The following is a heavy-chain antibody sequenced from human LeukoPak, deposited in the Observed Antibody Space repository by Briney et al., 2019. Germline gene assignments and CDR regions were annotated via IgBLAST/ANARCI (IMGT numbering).Heavy chain of an antibody. J-gene: IGHJ6*02. Sequence: PSETLSLTCTVSGGSISSGDYHWSWIRQPPGKGLEWIGNIYYSGTTYYNPSLKSRVTISVDTSKNQFSLKLSSVTAADTAVYYCARDWADYGDNYGMDVWGQGTTVTVSS. CDR1: GGSISSGDYH. CDR3: ARDWADYGDNYGMDV. V-gene: IGHV4-31*03. CDR2: IYYSGTT. D-gene: IGHD4-17*01.